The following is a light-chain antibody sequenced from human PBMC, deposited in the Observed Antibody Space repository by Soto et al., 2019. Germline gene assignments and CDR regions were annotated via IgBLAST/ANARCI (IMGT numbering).Light chain of an antibody. CDR2: DNH. Sequence: QSVPTQPPSVSAAPGQRVTISCSGNSSNVGDNFVSWYQQPPEAAPKLLIYDNHKRPSGIPDRFSGSKSGTSATLGITGLQAGDEADYYCATWDGSLSVVVFGGGTKLTVL. CDR3: ATWDGSLSVVV. V-gene: IGLV1-51*01. CDR1: SSNVGDNF. J-gene: IGLJ3*02.